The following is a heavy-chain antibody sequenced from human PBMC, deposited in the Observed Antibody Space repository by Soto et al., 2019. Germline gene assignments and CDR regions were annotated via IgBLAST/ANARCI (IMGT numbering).Heavy chain of an antibody. D-gene: IGHD2-21*02. CDR3: ARHIVVVTAIPGAFDI. CDR2: IIPIFGTA. Sequence: QVQLVQSGAEVKKPGSSVKVSCKASGGTFSSYAISWVRQAPGQGLEWMGGIIPIFGTANYAQKFQGRVTITADESTSIAYREQISLRSEDTAVYYCARHIVVVTAIPGAFDIWVQGTMVTVSS. V-gene: IGHV1-69*01. J-gene: IGHJ3*02. CDR1: GGTFSSYA.